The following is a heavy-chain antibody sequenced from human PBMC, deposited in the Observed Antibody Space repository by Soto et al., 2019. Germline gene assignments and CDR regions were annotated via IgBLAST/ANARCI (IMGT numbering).Heavy chain of an antibody. Sequence: QPGGSLRLSCAASGFTFSSYAMSWVRQAPGKGLEWLSAISGSGGSTYYADSVKGRFTISRDNSKNTLYLQMNSLRAEDTAVYYCAKKTRGYDDSYYFDYWGQGTLVTVSS. V-gene: IGHV3-23*01. CDR1: GFTFSSYA. CDR3: AKKTRGYDDSYYFDY. J-gene: IGHJ4*02. D-gene: IGHD5-12*01. CDR2: ISGSGGST.